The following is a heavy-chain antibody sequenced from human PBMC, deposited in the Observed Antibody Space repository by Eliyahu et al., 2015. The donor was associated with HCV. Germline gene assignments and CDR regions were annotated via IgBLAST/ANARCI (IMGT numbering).Heavy chain of an antibody. D-gene: IGHD2/OR15-2a*01. CDR2: INHNGGT. CDR1: GVTLIGYS. CDR3: ARVTRGGRLKNFYAAGSLGPPYLDL. Sequence: QGQLQQWGVGLLKSSETLTLTCGVSGVTLIGYSWSXXRQXPGLGLEWIGEINHNGGTNYSPPFRSRVTISVDSSKKQFSLTLSSVTAADTGVYFCARVTRGGRLKNFYAAGSLGPPYLDLWGRGTVVTVSS. J-gene: IGHJ2*01. V-gene: IGHV4-34*01.